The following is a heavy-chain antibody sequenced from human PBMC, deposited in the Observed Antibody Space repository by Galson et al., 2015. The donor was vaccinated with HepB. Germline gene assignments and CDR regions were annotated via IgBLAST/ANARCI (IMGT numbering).Heavy chain of an antibody. D-gene: IGHD2-2*01. V-gene: IGHV4-4*07. Sequence: LSLTCTVSGGSISSYYWSWIRQPAGKGLEWIGRIYTSGSTNYNPSLKSRVTMSVDTSKNQFSLKLSSVTAADTAVYYCARAPVVPAAEYYFDYWGQGTLVTVSS. J-gene: IGHJ4*02. CDR1: GGSISSYY. CDR2: IYTSGST. CDR3: ARAPVVPAAEYYFDY.